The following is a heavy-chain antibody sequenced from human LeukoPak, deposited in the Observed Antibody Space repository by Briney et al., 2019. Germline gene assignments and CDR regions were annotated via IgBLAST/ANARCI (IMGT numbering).Heavy chain of an antibody. CDR1: GFTVSSNY. V-gene: IGHV3-66*01. Sequence: GGSLRLSCAASGFTVSSNYMSWVRQAPGKGLEWVSVIYSCGSTYYADSVKGRFTISRDNSKNTLYLQMNSLRAEDTAVYYCAKSSIAAAGTQYFQHWGQGTLVTVSS. D-gene: IGHD6-13*01. CDR3: AKSSIAAAGTQYFQH. J-gene: IGHJ1*01. CDR2: IYSCGST.